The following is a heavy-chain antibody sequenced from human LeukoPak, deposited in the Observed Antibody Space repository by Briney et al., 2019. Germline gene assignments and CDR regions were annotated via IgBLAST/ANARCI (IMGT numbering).Heavy chain of an antibody. V-gene: IGHV4-4*09. J-gene: IGHJ4*02. CDR1: GGSISSYY. CDR2: IYTSGST. CDR3: ARQQLVRSPYFDY. D-gene: IGHD6-6*01. Sequence: SETLSLTCTVSGGSISSYYWSLIRQPPGKGLEWIGYIYTSGSTNYNPSLKSRVTISVDTSKNQFSLKLSSVTAADTAVYYCARQQLVRSPYFDYWGQGTLVTVSS.